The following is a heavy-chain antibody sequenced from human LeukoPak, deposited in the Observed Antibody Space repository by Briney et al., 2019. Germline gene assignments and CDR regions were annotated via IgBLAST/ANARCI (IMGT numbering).Heavy chain of an antibody. CDR1: GFTFRRYV. Sequence: GGSLRLSCAASGFTFRRYVMRWVRQALGGGLEWVSAISGSGGSTYYAASVKGRFTISRDNSKNTLYLQMNSLRAEDTAVYYCAKRGDYFDYWGQGTLVTVSS. V-gene: IGHV3-23*01. CDR3: AKRGDYFDY. J-gene: IGHJ4*02. CDR2: ISGSGGST.